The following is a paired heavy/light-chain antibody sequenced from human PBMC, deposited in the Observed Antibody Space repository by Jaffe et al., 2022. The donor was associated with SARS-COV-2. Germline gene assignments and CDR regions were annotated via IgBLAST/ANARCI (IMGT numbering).Heavy chain of an antibody. CDR3: AKGAYTFAYCHS. CDR2: ISFGGNNK. D-gene: IGHD5-18*01. Sequence: QVQLVESGGGVVQPGRSLRLSCAASGFSFSTYGMHWVRQAPGKGLEWVAHISFGGNNKYYADSVKGRFTISRDNSKNTLYMQMNSLRAEDTAVYYCAKGAYTFAYCHSWGQGTLVTVSS. CDR1: GFSFSTYG. J-gene: IGHJ4*02. V-gene: IGHV3-30*18.
Light chain of an antibody. CDR2: KDN. V-gene: IGLV3-25*03. CDR3: QTADSSDAYLI. J-gene: IGLJ2*01. CDR1: GLPNQY. Sequence: SYELRQPPSVSVSPGQTARITCSADGLPNQYAYWYQQKPGQAPVLLIYKDNERPSGIPERFSGSSSGTTVTLTISGVQAEDEADYYCQTADSSDAYLIFGGGTKLTVL.